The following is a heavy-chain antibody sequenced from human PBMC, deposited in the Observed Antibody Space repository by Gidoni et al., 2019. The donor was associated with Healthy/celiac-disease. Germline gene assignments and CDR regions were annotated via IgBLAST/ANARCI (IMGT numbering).Heavy chain of an antibody. CDR2: ISGSGGST. V-gene: IGHV3-23*01. D-gene: IGHD3-22*01. Sequence: AISGSGGSTYYADSVKGRFTISRDNSKNTLYLQMNSLRAEDTAVYYCANAILTDYYDSSPGYWGQGTLVTVSS. CDR3: ANAILTDYYDSSPGY. J-gene: IGHJ4*02.